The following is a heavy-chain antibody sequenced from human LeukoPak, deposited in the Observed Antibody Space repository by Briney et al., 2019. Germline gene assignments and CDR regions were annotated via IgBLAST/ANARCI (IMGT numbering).Heavy chain of an antibody. CDR2: ISGSGGST. Sequence: PGGPLRLSCAASGFTFSSYAVSWVRQAPGKGLEWVSAISGSGGSTYFADSVEGRFTISRDNSKNTLYLQMNSLRAEDTAVYYCAKTSGYRRFDPWGQGTLVTVSS. D-gene: IGHD5-12*01. J-gene: IGHJ5*02. CDR3: AKTSGYRRFDP. V-gene: IGHV3-23*01. CDR1: GFTFSSYA.